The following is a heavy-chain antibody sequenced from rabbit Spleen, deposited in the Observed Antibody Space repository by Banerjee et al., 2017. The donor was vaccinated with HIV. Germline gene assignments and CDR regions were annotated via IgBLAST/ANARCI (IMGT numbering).Heavy chain of an antibody. V-gene: IGHV1S45*01. CDR2: INAVTGKA. D-gene: IGHD2-1*01. CDR3: ARDLITAVGWNFNL. Sequence: QEQLVESGGGLVKPGASLTLTCKASGFSFSNKAVMCWVRQAPGKGLEWIACINAVTGKAVYASWAKGRFIMSRPSSTTVTLQMTSLTVADTATYFCARDLITAVGWNFNLWGPGTLVTVS. CDR1: GFSFSNKAV. J-gene: IGHJ4*01.